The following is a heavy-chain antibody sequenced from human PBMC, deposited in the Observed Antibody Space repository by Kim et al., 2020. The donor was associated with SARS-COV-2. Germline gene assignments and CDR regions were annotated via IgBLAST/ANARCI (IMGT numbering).Heavy chain of an antibody. J-gene: IGHJ4*02. D-gene: IGHD6-13*01. V-gene: IGHV3-21*01. CDR2: ISSSSSYI. Sequence: GGSLRLSCAASGFTFSSYSMNWVRQAPGKGLEWVSSISSSSSYIYYADSVKGRFTISRDNAKNSLYLQMNSLRAEDTAVYYCAGSRASQYGHSSSWYWGYWGQGTLGTVSS. CDR1: GFTFSSYS. CDR3: AGSRASQYGHSSSWYWGY.